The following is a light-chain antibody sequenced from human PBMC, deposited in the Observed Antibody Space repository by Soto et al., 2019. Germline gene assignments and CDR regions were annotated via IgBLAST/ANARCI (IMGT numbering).Light chain of an antibody. V-gene: IGKV1-33*01. CDR1: QSISSY. CDR3: QQYDNLIT. CDR2: TTS. Sequence: DIQMTQSPSSLSASVGDRVTIPCRASQSISSYLNWYQQKPGKAPNLLIYTTSNLESGVPSRFSGSGSGTDFTFTISSLQPEDIATYYCQQYDNLITFGQGTRLET. J-gene: IGKJ5*01.